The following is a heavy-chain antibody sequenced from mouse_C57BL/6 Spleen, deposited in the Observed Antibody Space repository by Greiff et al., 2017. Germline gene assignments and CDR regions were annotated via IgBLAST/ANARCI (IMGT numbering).Heavy chain of an antibody. CDR2: IYPGDGDT. V-gene: IGHV1-82*01. CDR3: ARVITTVVATPYYYAMDY. Sequence: QVQLQQSGPELVKPGASVKISCKASGYAFSSSWMNWVKQRPGKGLEWIGRIYPGDGDTNYNGKFKGKATLTADKSSSTAYMQLSSLTSEDSAVYFCARVITTVVATPYYYAMDYWGHRTSVTVFS. J-gene: IGHJ4*01. D-gene: IGHD1-1*01. CDR1: GYAFSSSW.